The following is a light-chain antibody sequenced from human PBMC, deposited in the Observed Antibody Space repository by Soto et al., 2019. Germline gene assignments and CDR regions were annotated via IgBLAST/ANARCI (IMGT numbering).Light chain of an antibody. Sequence: EVVVTQSPATLSASPGERVILSCRASQNIGSNLAWYQQRPGQAPRLLMYGASTRATETPARFSGSGSATDFTLTISSLQSEDFATYYCLLDYAYFWAFGQGTKVDIK. CDR2: GAS. J-gene: IGKJ1*01. V-gene: IGKV3-15*01. CDR1: QNIGSN. CDR3: LLDYAYFWA.